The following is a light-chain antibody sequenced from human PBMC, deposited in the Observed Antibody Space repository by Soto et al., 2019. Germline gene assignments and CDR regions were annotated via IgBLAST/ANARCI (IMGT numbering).Light chain of an antibody. CDR3: QQRSDWRWT. CDR1: QTVNNY. CDR2: DTS. V-gene: IGKV3-11*01. J-gene: IGKJ1*01. Sequence: LTQSPATLSVSPGGRTILSCRASQTVNNYLAWYQQKPGQAPRLLIYDTSKRAPGVPARLIGSGSGTAFTLTIDIVEPEDYAIYYCQQRSDWRWTFGQGTKVDIK.